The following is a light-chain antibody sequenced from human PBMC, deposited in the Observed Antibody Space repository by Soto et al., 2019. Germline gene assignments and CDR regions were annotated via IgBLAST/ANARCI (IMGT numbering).Light chain of an antibody. Sequence: EIVLTQSPGTLSLSPGERATLYCSASQSVSSSYLAWYQQKPGQAPRLLIYGASSRATGIPDRFSGSGSGTDFTLIISRLETEDLAVYYCQPYCSSLTLGGGTKVEIK. CDR1: QSVSSSY. CDR3: QPYCSSLT. V-gene: IGKV3-20*01. J-gene: IGKJ4*01. CDR2: GAS.